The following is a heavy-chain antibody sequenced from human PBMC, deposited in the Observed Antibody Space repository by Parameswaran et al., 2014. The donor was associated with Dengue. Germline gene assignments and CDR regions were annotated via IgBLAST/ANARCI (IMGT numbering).Heavy chain of an antibody. CDR3: ARGFVTDTLDI. CDR2: LNPGTGGS. J-gene: IGHJ6*02. D-gene: IGHD3-16*01. V-gene: IGHV1-2*06. Sequence: WVRQAPGQGLEWMGRLNPGTGGSNFAQKFQGRVTMTSDTSITTGYMELSGLRSDDTATYYCARGFVTDTLDIWGQGTRVTVSS.